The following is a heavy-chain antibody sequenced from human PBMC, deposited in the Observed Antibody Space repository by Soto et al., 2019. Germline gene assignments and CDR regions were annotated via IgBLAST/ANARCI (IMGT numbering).Heavy chain of an antibody. CDR1: SGSISSSNW. CDR2: IYHSGST. CDR3: ARVRGWLYNWFDP. J-gene: IGHJ5*02. D-gene: IGHD6-19*01. Sequence: QVQLQESGPGLVKPSGTLSLTCAVSSGSISSSNWWSWVRQPPGKGLEWIGEIYHSGSTNYNPSLKSRVTVSVDKSKNQFSLKLSSVTAADAAVYYCARVRGWLYNWFDPWGQGTLVTVSS. V-gene: IGHV4-4*02.